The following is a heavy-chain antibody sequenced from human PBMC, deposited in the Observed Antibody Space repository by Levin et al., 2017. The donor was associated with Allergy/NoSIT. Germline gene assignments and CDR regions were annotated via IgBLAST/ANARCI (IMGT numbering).Heavy chain of an antibody. V-gene: IGHV3-30-3*01. Sequence: GGSLRLSCAASGFTFSSYAMHWVRQAPGKGLEWVAVISYDGSNKYYADSVKGRFTISRDNSKNTLYLQMNSLRAEDTAVYYCARDRGSGNYYYYYGMDVWGQGTTVTVSS. CDR1: GFTFSSYA. D-gene: IGHD3-10*01. CDR3: ARDRGSGNYYYYYGMDV. CDR2: ISYDGSNK. J-gene: IGHJ6*02.